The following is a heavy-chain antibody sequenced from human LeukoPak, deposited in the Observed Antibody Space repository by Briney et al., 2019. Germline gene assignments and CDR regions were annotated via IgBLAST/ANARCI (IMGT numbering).Heavy chain of an antibody. Sequence: SETLSLTCTVSGGSISSSSYYWDWVRQPPGKGLEWIGNVYYGGNTFYNSSLESRVTISVDMSKNQFSLKLSSVTAADTAVYYCARAPTISGYYENWFDPWGQGTLVTVSS. V-gene: IGHV4-39*01. J-gene: IGHJ5*02. D-gene: IGHD3-22*01. CDR3: ARAPTISGYYENWFDP. CDR2: VYYGGNT. CDR1: GGSISSSSYY.